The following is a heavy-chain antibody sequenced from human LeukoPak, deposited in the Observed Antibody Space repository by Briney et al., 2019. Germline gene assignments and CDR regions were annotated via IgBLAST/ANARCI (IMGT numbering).Heavy chain of an antibody. D-gene: IGHD3-10*01. CDR2: IYHGGST. Sequence: KTSGTLSLTCAVSGDSISNSHWWSWVRQPPRKGLEWIGEIYHGGSTNVNPSLKSRVTISVDRSNNQFSLRLTSVTAADTAVYYCARGEEHGSGTVHFDYWGQGTLVTVSS. J-gene: IGHJ4*02. CDR3: ARGEEHGSGTVHFDY. CDR1: GDSISNSHW. V-gene: IGHV4-4*02.